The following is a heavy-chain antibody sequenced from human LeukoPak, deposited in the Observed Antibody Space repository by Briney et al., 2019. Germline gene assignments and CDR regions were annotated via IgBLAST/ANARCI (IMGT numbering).Heavy chain of an antibody. Sequence: GGSLRLSWGASGFAFRNYWMSWVRQAPGKGLEWVANIQQDGSEKNYIDSVQGRFTISRDNAMTSLYLQMNSLRAEDTAVYYCARDSAVATYYGVDVWGQGTTVTVSS. CDR2: IQQDGSEK. CDR3: ARDSAVATYYGVDV. CDR1: GFAFRNYW. V-gene: IGHV3-7*01. D-gene: IGHD6-19*01. J-gene: IGHJ6*02.